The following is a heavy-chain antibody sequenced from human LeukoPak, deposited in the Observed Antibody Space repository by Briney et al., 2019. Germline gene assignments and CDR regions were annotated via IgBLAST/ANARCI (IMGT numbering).Heavy chain of an antibody. D-gene: IGHD4-23*01. Sequence: PGGSLRLSCAASGFTLSSYAMSWVRQAPGKGLEWVSVISGSGGSISYADSVKGRFTISRDNSKNTLYLQMNSLRAEDTALYYCAKDRLSTPTAPRFDPWGQGTQVTVSS. CDR1: GFTLSSYA. CDR2: ISGSGGSI. J-gene: IGHJ5*02. V-gene: IGHV3-23*01. CDR3: AKDRLSTPTAPRFDP.